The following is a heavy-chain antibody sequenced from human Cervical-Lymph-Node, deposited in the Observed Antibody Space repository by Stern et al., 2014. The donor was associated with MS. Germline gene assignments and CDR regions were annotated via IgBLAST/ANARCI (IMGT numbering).Heavy chain of an antibody. Sequence: VHLVESGAEVQKPGASVTVSCKASGYTFNHYYIDWVRQAPGQGLEWMGIIQPSSGDTTYARKFQGRVTLTSDTSTSTVYMELSSLRSDDTAVYFCARGKVTTTTLDHWGQGTLVTVSS. CDR3: ARGKVTTTTLDH. D-gene: IGHD4-17*01. CDR2: IQPSSGDT. J-gene: IGHJ4*02. CDR1: GYTFNHYY. V-gene: IGHV1-46*02.